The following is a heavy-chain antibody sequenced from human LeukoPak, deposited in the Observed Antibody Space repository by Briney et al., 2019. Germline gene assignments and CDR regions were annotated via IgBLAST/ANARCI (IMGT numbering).Heavy chain of an antibody. Sequence: GASVKVSCKASGGSFSSSTLSWVRQAPGQGLEWMGGIIPIFGTASYAQKFQGRVTITTDESTSTAYMELSSLRSEDTAVYYCARDIVVVPAAPGAFDIWGQGTMVTVSS. V-gene: IGHV1-69*05. CDR3: ARDIVVVPAAPGAFDI. J-gene: IGHJ3*02. CDR1: GGSFSSST. CDR2: IIPIFGTA. D-gene: IGHD2-2*01.